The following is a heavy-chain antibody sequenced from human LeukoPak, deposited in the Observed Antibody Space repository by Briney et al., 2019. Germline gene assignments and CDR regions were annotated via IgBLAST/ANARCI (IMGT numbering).Heavy chain of an antibody. J-gene: IGHJ4*02. Sequence: GGSLRLSCAASGFTFSSYSMNWVRQAPGKGLEWVSSISSSSSYIYYADSVKGRFTISRDNAKNSLYLQMNSLRAEDTAVYYCARDPTQYNWNHGRGDLDYWGQGTLVTVSS. CDR1: GFTFSSYS. V-gene: IGHV3-21*01. CDR3: ARDPTQYNWNHGRGDLDY. CDR2: ISSSSSYI. D-gene: IGHD1-20*01.